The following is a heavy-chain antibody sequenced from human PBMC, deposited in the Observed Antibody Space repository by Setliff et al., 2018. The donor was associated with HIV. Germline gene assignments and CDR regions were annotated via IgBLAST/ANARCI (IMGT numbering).Heavy chain of an antibody. Sequence: PSVTLSLTCTVSGGSMSSGNYHWNWIRQAAGKGLEWIGRIYTRGSTNYNPSLKSRVTISIDTSKNQFSLKKTSVTAADTAVYFCARGAWGIATTGSAYYMDVWGKGTTVTVSS. D-gene: IGHD6-13*01. CDR2: IYTRGST. V-gene: IGHV4-61*02. CDR3: ARGAWGIATTGSAYYMDV. J-gene: IGHJ6*03. CDR1: GGSMSSGNYH.